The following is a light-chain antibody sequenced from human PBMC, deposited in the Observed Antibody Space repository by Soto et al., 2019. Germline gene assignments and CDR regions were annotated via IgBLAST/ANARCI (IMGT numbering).Light chain of an antibody. CDR2: KAS. Sequence: DIQMTQSPSTLSACVGDRVTITCRASQSVSSWLAWFQQKPGKAPKLLIYKASNLQSGVSSRFSGGGSGTEFTLTISSLQPDDFATYYCQQYNSYLITFGQGTRLEIK. CDR3: QQYNSYLIT. J-gene: IGKJ5*01. V-gene: IGKV1-5*03. CDR1: QSVSSW.